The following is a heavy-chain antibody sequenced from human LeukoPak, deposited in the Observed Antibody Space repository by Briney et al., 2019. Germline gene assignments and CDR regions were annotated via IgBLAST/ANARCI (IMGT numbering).Heavy chain of an antibody. CDR2: IHSSDSYI. D-gene: IGHD4-23*01. CDR1: GFTFSSYY. J-gene: IGHJ3*02. Sequence: GGSLRLSCAASGFTFSSYYMNWVRQAPGKGLESVSSIHSSDSYINYADSVRGRFTISRDNAKSSLYLQMNSLRAEDTAVYYCARGVLGYGRNDAFDIWGQGTMVTVSS. V-gene: IGHV3-21*01. CDR3: ARGVLGYGRNDAFDI.